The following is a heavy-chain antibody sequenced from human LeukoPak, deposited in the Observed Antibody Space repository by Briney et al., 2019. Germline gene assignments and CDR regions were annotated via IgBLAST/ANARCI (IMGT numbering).Heavy chain of an antibody. V-gene: IGHV3-15*01. Sequence: GGSLRLSCAASGFTFTNAWMSWVRQAPGKGLEWVGRVKSKTDGGTADYAAPVKGRFTISRDDSKNTLYLQMNSLKTEDTAVYYCTKYYYDSSGYLYYFDYWGQGTLVTVSS. CDR2: VKSKTDGGTA. D-gene: IGHD3-22*01. CDR3: TKYYYDSSGYLYYFDY. CDR1: GFTFTNAW. J-gene: IGHJ4*02.